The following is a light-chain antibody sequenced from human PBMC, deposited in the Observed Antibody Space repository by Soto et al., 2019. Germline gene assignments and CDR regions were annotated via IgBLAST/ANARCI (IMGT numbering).Light chain of an antibody. J-gene: IGKJ4*01. CDR3: KPYNIYPLI. CDR2: KAS. Sequence: DIQMTQSPSTLSASVGDRVTITCRASQSISSWLAWYQQKPGKAPKLLIYKASSLESGVPSRFSGSGSGTEFTLTISSLQPDDFATYYCKPYNIYPLIFGGGTQVEIK. CDR1: QSISSW. V-gene: IGKV1-5*03.